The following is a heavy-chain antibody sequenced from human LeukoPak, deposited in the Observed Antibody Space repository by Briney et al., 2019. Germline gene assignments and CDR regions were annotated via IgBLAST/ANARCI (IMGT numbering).Heavy chain of an antibody. Sequence: PGGSLRLSCAASGFTFSSYAMHWVRQAPGKGLEWVAVISNDGSNKYYAGSVKGRFTISRDNSKNTLYLQMNSLRAEDTAVYYCAKETGRWELEWGQGTLVTVSS. V-gene: IGHV3-30*04. CDR2: ISNDGSNK. CDR3: AKETGRWELE. J-gene: IGHJ4*02. CDR1: GFTFSSYA. D-gene: IGHD1-26*01.